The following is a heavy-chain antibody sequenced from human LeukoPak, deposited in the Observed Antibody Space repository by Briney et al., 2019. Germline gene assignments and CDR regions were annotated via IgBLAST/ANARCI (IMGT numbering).Heavy chain of an antibody. Sequence: PGGSLRLSCAASGFTFSSYWMSWVRQAPGKGLEWIGSIYYSGSTYYNPSLKSRVTISVDTSKNQFSLKLSSVTAADTAVYYCARLKYYYDSSGSGMDVWGQGTTVTVSS. CDR1: GFTFSSYW. CDR3: ARLKYYYDSSGSGMDV. V-gene: IGHV4-39*07. D-gene: IGHD3-22*01. J-gene: IGHJ6*02. CDR2: IYYSGST.